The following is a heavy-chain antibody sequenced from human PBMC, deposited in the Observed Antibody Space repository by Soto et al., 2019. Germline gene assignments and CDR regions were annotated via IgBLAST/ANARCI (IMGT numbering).Heavy chain of an antibody. CDR2: IYYSGST. CDR3: ARHPLRYFADYYYYGMDV. V-gene: IGHV4-39*01. J-gene: IGHJ6*02. CDR1: GGSISSSSYY. Sequence: PSETLSLTCTVSGGSISSSSYYWGWIRQPPGKGLEWIGSIYYSGSTYYNPSLKSRVTISVDTSKNQFSLKLSSETAADTAVYYCARHPLRYFADYYYYGMDVWGQGTTVTAP. D-gene: IGHD3-9*01.